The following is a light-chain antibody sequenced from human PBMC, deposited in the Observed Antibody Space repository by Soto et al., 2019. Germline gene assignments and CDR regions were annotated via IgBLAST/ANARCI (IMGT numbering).Light chain of an antibody. CDR2: GAS. CDR3: QQYNNWPRWA. CDR1: QSASNN. V-gene: IGKV3-15*01. Sequence: EIVMTQSPAPQYVSPGGRATLSFWASQSASNNLAWYQQKHGQAPRLLFYGASTRATGIPARFSGSGSGTEFTLTISSLQSEDFAVYFCQQYNNWPRWAFGQGTKVDIK. J-gene: IGKJ1*01.